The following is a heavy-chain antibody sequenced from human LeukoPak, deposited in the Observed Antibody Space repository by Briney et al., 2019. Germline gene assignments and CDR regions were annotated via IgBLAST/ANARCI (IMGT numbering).Heavy chain of an antibody. CDR2: GSERGGT. J-gene: IGHJ4*02. Sequence: PSETLSLTCAVYGESLNGHYWSWIRQSPGKGLEWIGEGSERGGTKFNPSLKSRVTMSVDTSKNQFSLKLSSVTAADTAVYYCARDMAMVRGVINYWGQGTLVTVSS. V-gene: IGHV4-34*10. D-gene: IGHD3-10*01. CDR1: GESLNGHY. CDR3: ARDMAMVRGVINY.